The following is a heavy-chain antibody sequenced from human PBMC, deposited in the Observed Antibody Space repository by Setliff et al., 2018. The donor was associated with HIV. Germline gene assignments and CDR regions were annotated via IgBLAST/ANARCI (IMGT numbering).Heavy chain of an antibody. Sequence: GESPKISCKGSGYTFANYWISWVRQMPGKGLEWMGRLDPRDSYTDYSPSFQGHVTISGDKSSCTAYLQWSSLRASDTATYYCARLLRRPHDFFYMDVWGKGTTVTVSS. CDR1: GYTFANYW. D-gene: IGHD2-15*01. CDR2: LDPRDSYT. V-gene: IGHV5-10-1*01. J-gene: IGHJ6*03. CDR3: ARLLRRPHDFFYMDV.